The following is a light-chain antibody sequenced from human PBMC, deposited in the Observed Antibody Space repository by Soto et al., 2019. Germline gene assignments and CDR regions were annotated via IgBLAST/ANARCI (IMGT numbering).Light chain of an antibody. CDR1: QSVSSN. Sequence: EIVMTQSPANLSVSPGERATLSCRASQSVSSNLAWYQQKPGQGPSLLICGASTRATSIPARFSGSGSGTEFTLTINSLQSEDFAVYYCQQYNKWPPYTCGQGTKLEIK. V-gene: IGKV3-15*01. CDR2: GAS. CDR3: QQYNKWPPYT. J-gene: IGKJ2*01.